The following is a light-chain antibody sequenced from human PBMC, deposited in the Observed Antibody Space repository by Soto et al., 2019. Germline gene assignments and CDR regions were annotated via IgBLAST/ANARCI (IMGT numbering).Light chain of an antibody. CDR2: GAS. CDR1: QSVSIN. CDR3: QQYNTWPRT. V-gene: IGKV3-15*01. Sequence: EVVMTQSPATLSVSPGERATLSCRASQSVSINLAWYQQKLGQAPRLLIYGASTGATGIPARFSGSGSGTDFALTISGLQSEDFARYYCQQYNTWPRTVGGGTQLEI. J-gene: IGKJ4*01.